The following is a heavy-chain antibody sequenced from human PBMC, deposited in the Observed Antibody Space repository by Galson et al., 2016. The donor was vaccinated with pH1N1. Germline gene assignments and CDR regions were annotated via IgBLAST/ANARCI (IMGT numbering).Heavy chain of an antibody. CDR2: IRPDTFNK. Sequence: SLRLSCAAAGVSYSSYGFHWVRQVPGQGLEWVAFIRPDTFNKNYADYVQGRFTITRDNSRNTLFLQMNSLRAEDTAVYYCAKNPPSPGMTPVINPDDYWGQGTLVTVSS. D-gene: IGHD1-14*01. CDR1: GVSYSSYG. J-gene: IGHJ4*02. V-gene: IGHV3-30*02. CDR3: AKNPPSPGMTPVINPDDY.